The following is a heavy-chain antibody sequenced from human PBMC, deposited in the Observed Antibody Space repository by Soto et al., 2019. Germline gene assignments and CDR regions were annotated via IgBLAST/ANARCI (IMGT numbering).Heavy chain of an antibody. CDR1: GGSISSSSYY. CDR3: ARHLGSRVGATFEFDY. CDR2: IYYSGST. D-gene: IGHD1-26*01. V-gene: IGHV4-39*01. Sequence: LSLTCTVSGGSISSSSYYWGWIRQPPGKGLEWIGSIYYSGSTYYNPSLKSRVTISVDTSKNQFSLKLSSVTAADTAVYYCARHLGSRVGATFEFDYWGQGTLVTVSS. J-gene: IGHJ4*02.